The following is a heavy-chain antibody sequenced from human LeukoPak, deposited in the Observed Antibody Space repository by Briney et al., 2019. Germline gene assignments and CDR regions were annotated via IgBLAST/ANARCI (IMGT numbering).Heavy chain of an antibody. CDR2: IYYSGST. V-gene: IGHV4-59*01. CDR3: ARVYYSNSYDYWYFDL. Sequence: SETLSLTCTVSGGSISTYYWSWIRQPPGKGLEWVAYIYYSGSTNYNPSLKSRVTISVDTSKNQFSLKLSSVTAADTAVYYCARVYYSNSYDYWYFDLWGRGTLVTVSS. CDR1: GGSISTYY. J-gene: IGHJ2*01. D-gene: IGHD6-13*01.